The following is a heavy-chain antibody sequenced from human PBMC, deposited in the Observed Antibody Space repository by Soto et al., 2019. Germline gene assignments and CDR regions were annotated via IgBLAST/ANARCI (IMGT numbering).Heavy chain of an antibody. CDR1: GGSISSGDYY. CDR3: ARAYYDVLTGYYVRYFDY. CDR2: IFHSGTT. V-gene: IGHV4-30-4*01. J-gene: IGHJ4*02. D-gene: IGHD3-9*01. Sequence: TLSLTCSVSGGSISSGDYYWGWIRQPPGKGLEWIGYIFHSGTTYYNPSLKSRVAISIDTSKKQFSLKLRSVTAADTAVYYCARAYYDVLTGYYVRYFDYWGQGNPVTV.